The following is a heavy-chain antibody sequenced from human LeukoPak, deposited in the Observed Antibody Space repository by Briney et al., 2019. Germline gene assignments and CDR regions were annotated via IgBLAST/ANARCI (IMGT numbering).Heavy chain of an antibody. CDR1: GFTFSSYP. D-gene: IGHD6-19*01. J-gene: IGHJ4*02. CDR2: TSHDEATK. CDR3: AKSRVAVAGSATFDY. Sequence: GGSLRLSCAASGFTFSSYPMHWVRQAPGKGLEWVAITSHDEATKYYADSVKGRFTISKDNSKNTLYLQMNSLRVEDTAVYYCAKSRVAVAGSATFDYWGQGTLVTVSS. V-gene: IGHV3-30-3*02.